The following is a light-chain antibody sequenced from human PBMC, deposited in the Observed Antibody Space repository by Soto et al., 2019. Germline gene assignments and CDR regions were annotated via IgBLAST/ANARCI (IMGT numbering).Light chain of an antibody. CDR3: TSYVGNDIWV. Sequence: QSVLTQPPSASGSPGQSVTISCTGTSSDVGAYKYVSWYQQYPGKAPKLMIYEVTKRPSGVPDRFSGSKSGNTASLTVSGLQAEDEADYYCTSYVGNDIWVFGGGTQLTGL. J-gene: IGLJ3*02. V-gene: IGLV2-8*01. CDR1: SSDVGAYKY. CDR2: EVT.